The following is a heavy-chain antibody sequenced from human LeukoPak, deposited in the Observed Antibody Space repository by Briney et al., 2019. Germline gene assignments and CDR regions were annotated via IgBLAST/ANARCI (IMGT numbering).Heavy chain of an antibody. CDR2: INSDGSST. CDR3: TSQFSTAGGY. CDR1: GFTLSSYW. J-gene: IGHJ4*02. V-gene: IGHV3-74*01. D-gene: IGHD4-17*01. Sequence: GGSLRLSCAASGFTLSSYWTHWVRQAPGKGLVWVSRINSDGSSTSYADSVKGRFTISRDNAKNTLYLQMNSLSADDTAVYYCTSQFSTAGGYWGQGTLVTVSS.